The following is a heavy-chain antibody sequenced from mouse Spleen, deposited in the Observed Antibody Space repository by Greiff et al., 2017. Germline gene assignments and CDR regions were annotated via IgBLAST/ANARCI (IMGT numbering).Heavy chain of an antibody. CDR2: ISYDGSN. V-gene: IGHV3-6*01. CDR3: ARYGYNAWFAY. D-gene: IGHD2-2*01. CDR1: GYSITSGYY. J-gene: IGHJ3*01. Sequence: EVQLQESGPGLVKPSQSLSLTCSVTGYSITSGYYWNWIRQFPGNKLEWMGYISYDGSNNYNPSLKNRISITRDTSKNQFFLKLNSVTTEDTATYYCARYGYNAWFAYWGQGTLVTVSA.